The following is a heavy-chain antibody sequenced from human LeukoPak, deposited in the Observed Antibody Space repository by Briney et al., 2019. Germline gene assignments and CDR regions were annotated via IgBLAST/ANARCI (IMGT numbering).Heavy chain of an antibody. D-gene: IGHD4-23*01. CDR1: GFTXXSNY. V-gene: IGHV3-53*01. Sequence: ASGFTXXSNYMSWVRQAPGKGLEWVSVIYSGGSTYYADSVKGRFTISRDNSKNTLYLQMNSLRAEDTAVYYCARVYGGENYYYYMDVWGKGTTVTISS. J-gene: IGHJ6*03. CDR2: IYSGGST. CDR3: ARVYGGENYYYYMDV.